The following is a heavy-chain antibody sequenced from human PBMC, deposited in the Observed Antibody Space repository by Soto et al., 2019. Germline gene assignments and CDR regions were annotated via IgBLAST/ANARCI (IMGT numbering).Heavy chain of an antibody. V-gene: IGHV4-4*02. CDR2: IFHSGST. Sequence: QVQLQESSPGLVKPSGTLSLTCAVSGGSISSSNWWSWVRQPPGKGLEWIGEIFHSGSTNSNPSLKSRVTIALDTSKNQFSLELSSVTAADMAVYYCARRIYGDWYFDLWGRGTLVTVSS. CDR3: ARRIYGDWYFDL. J-gene: IGHJ2*01. D-gene: IGHD3-16*01. CDR1: GGSISSSNW.